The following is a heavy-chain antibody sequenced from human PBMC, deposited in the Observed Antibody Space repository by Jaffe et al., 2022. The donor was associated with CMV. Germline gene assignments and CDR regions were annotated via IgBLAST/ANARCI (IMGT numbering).Heavy chain of an antibody. CDR1: GYSFTSYE. D-gene: IGHD6-13*01. J-gene: IGHJ5*02. V-gene: IGHV1-8*01. Sequence: QVQLVQSGAEVKKPGASVKVSCKASGYSFTSYEINWVRQATGQGLEWMGWMNPNSGNTGYAQKFQGRVTMTRNTSISTAYMELSSLRSEDTAVYYCARGPDGSSSWYFSGDRWFDPWGQGTLVTVSS. CDR3: ARGPDGSSSWYFSGDRWFDP. CDR2: MNPNSGNT.